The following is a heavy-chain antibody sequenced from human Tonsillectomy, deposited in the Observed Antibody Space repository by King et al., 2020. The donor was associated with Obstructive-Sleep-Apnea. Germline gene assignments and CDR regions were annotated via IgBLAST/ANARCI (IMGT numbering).Heavy chain of an antibody. D-gene: IGHD5-12*01. Sequence: VQLVESGGGVVQPGRSLRLSCAASGFTFSSYAMHWVRQAPGKGLEWVAVISYDGSNKYYADSVKGRFTISRDNSKNTLYLQMNSLRAEDTAVYYCARAHVEIVATTKGDAFDIWGQGTMVTVSS. V-gene: IGHV3-30*04. CDR2: ISYDGSNK. CDR3: ARAHVEIVATTKGDAFDI. CDR1: GFTFSSYA. J-gene: IGHJ3*02.